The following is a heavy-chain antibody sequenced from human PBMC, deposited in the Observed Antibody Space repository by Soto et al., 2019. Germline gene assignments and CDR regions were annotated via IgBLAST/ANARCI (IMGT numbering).Heavy chain of an antibody. CDR1: GFTFSSYA. J-gene: IGHJ5*02. D-gene: IGHD4-17*01. Sequence: PGGSLRLSCAASGFTFSSYAMSWVRQAPGKGLEWVSAISGSGGSTYYADSVKGRFTISRDNSKNTLYLQMSSLRAEDTAVYYCAKTGDDYGDYVNWFDPWGQGTLVTVSS. V-gene: IGHV3-23*01. CDR3: AKTGDDYGDYVNWFDP. CDR2: ISGSGGST.